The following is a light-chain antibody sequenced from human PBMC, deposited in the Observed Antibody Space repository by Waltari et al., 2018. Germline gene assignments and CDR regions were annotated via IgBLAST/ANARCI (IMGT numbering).Light chain of an antibody. CDR3: QTWDTGTAI. CDR1: QLGDKY. V-gene: IGLV3-1*01. Sequence: SYDLTQPPSVSVSPGQTASITCSGDQLGDKYISWYQQKTGQSPLLAIYQDNKRPSEIPERFSGSSAGNTATLTISGTQAFDEADYYCQTWDTGTAIFGGGTKVTVL. CDR2: QDN. J-gene: IGLJ2*01.